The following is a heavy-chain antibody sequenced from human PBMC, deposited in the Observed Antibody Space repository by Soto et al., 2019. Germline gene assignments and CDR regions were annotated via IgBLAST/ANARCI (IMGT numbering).Heavy chain of an antibody. V-gene: IGHV1-46*03. CDR1: GYAFSSHY. CDR2: VNPSGDRT. J-gene: IGHJ4*02. D-gene: IGHD4-17*01. Sequence: QVLLVQSAAEVKEPGASVKLSCKASGYAFSSHYMYWVRQAPGQGLEWMGRVNPSGDRTTYSQKFQGRITMTRHTSTSTFYLEVRSLTSGDMGVYYCGGDGAATSTGFDYWGQGTLVTVSS. CDR3: GGDGAATSTGFDY.